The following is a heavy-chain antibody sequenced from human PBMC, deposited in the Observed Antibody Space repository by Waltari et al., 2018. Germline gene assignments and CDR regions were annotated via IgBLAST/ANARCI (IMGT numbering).Heavy chain of an antibody. V-gene: IGHV4-38-2*01. D-gene: IGHD6-19*01. CDR3: AAVAWHYSVRIDY. Sequence: QVQLQESGPGLVKPSETLSITCAVFGHSIRSEYFWCWIRQPPGKGLEWIGTTQHDGTTFYSPSLQNRITISLDTSNNQFSLRLRSMTAADTAVYYCAAVAWHYSVRIDYWGQGTLVTVSS. CDR1: GHSIRSEYF. J-gene: IGHJ4*02. CDR2: TQHDGTT.